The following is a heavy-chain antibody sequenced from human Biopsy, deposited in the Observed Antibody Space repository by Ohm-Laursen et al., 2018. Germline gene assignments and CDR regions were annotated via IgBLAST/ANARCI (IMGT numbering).Heavy chain of an antibody. D-gene: IGHD6-19*01. CDR3: ARGRLRAVARFDY. V-gene: IGHV4-34*01. CDR1: GGSFSGYY. J-gene: IGHJ4*02. CDR2: INHSGRT. Sequence: GTLSLTCAVYGGSFSGYYWSWIRQPPGKGLEWIGEINHSGRTNYNPSLKSRVTISVDTSKNQFSLKLSSVTAADTAVYYCARGRLRAVARFDYWGQGTLVTVSS.